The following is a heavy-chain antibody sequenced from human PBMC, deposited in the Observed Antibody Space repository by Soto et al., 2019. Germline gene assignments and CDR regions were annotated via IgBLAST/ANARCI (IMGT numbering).Heavy chain of an antibody. Sequence: PGGSLRLSCAASGFTFSNYWMSWVRQAPGKGLEWVANIKQDGGDQYYVDSVKGRFSISRDNAKNSMYLQINSLRAEDTAVYYCARDEAIDYWGQGTLVTVSS. CDR1: GFTFSNYW. CDR2: IKQDGGDQ. V-gene: IGHV3-7*03. CDR3: ARDEAIDY. J-gene: IGHJ4*02.